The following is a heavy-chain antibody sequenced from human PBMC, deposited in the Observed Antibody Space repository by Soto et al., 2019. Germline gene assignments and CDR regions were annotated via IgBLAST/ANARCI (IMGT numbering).Heavy chain of an antibody. D-gene: IGHD5-12*01. J-gene: IGHJ4*02. V-gene: IGHV4-59*01. CDR2: IYYSGST. CDR3: ARVGYTYYFDY. CDR1: GGSISSYY. Sequence: PSETLSLTCDVYGGSISSYYWSWIRQPPGKGLEWIGYIYYSGSTNYNPSLKSRVTISVDTSKNQLSLKLSSVTAADTAVYYCARVGYTYYFDYWGQGTLVTVSS.